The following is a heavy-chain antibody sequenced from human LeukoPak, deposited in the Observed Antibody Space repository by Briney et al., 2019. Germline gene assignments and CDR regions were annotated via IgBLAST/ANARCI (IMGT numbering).Heavy chain of an antibody. CDR2: IWYDGSNK. Sequence: GRSLRLSCAASGFTFSSYGMHWVRQAPGKGLEGVAVIWYDGSNKYYADSVKGRFTISRDNSKNTLYLQMNSLRAEDTAVYYCARDMNVYYYGSGSSDYWGQGTLVTVSS. CDR1: GFTFSSYG. J-gene: IGHJ4*02. V-gene: IGHV3-33*01. CDR3: ARDMNVYYYGSGSSDY. D-gene: IGHD3-10*01.